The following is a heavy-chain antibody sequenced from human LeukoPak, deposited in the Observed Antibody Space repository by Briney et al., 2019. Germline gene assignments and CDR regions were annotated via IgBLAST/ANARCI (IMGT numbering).Heavy chain of an antibody. Sequence: GGSLRLSCAASGFTFSSYEMNWVRQAPGRGLEWVSYISSSGSTIYYADSVKGRFTISRDNAKNSLYLQMNSLRAEDTAVYYCARALWFGETFPAYWGQGTLVTVSS. CDR1: GFTFSSYE. CDR3: ARALWFGETFPAY. CDR2: ISSSGSTI. D-gene: IGHD3-10*01. J-gene: IGHJ4*02. V-gene: IGHV3-48*03.